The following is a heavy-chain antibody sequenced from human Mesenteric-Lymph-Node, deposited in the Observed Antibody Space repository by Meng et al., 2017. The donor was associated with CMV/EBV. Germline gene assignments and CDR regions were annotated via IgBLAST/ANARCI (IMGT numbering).Heavy chain of an antibody. CDR2: ISSSGSYI. CDR1: IFTFSSYS. V-gene: IGHV3-21*01. CDR3: ARDLTIFGVVTHYGMDV. Sequence: GESLKISCAASIFTFSSYSMSWVRQAPGKGLEWVSSISSSGSYIYYADSVKGRFTISRDNAKNSLYLQMNSLRAEDTAVYYCARDLTIFGVVTHYGMDVWGQGTTVTVSS. D-gene: IGHD3-3*01. J-gene: IGHJ6*02.